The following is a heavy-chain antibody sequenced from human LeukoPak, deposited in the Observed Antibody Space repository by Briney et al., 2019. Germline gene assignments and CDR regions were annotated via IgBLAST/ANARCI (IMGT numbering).Heavy chain of an antibody. Sequence: PSETLSLTSTVSGGSINSYYWSWIRQPPGKGLEWIGYIYYSGSTNYNPSLKSRVTISVDTSKNQFSLKLNSVTAADTAVYYCARENNYFDYWGQGTLVTVSS. CDR1: GGSINSYY. J-gene: IGHJ4*02. V-gene: IGHV4-59*01. CDR2: IYYSGST. CDR3: ARENNYFDY.